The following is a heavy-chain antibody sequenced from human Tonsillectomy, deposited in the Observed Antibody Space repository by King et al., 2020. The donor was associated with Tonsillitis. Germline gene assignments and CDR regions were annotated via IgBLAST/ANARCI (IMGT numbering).Heavy chain of an antibody. CDR1: GFTFDDYG. J-gene: IGHJ6*03. D-gene: IGHD2/OR15-2a*01. Sequence: VQLVESGGGVVRPGGSLRLSCAASGFTFDDYGMSWVRQPPGKGLEWVSGINLNGGSTGYADSVKGRFTISRDNAKNSLYLQMNSLRAEDTALYYCAKIGLSTYYYYMDVWGKGTTVTVSS. V-gene: IGHV3-20*04. CDR3: AKIGLSTYYYYMDV. CDR2: INLNGGST.